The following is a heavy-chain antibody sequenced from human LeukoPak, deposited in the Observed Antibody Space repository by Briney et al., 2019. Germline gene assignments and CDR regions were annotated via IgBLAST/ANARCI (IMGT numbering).Heavy chain of an antibody. CDR3: ARDQLEYDILTGFYYYYGMDV. Sequence: SETLSLTCTVSGGSISSYYWSWIRQPAGKGLEMIGRIYTSGSTNYNPSLKSRVTMSVDTSKNQFSLKLSSVTAADTAVYYCARDQLEYDILTGFYYYYGMDVWGQGTTVTVSS. V-gene: IGHV4-4*07. J-gene: IGHJ6*02. CDR2: IYTSGST. D-gene: IGHD3-9*01. CDR1: GGSISSYY.